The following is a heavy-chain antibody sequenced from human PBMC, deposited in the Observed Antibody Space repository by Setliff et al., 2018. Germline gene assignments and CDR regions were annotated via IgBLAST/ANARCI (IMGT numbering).Heavy chain of an antibody. CDR3: PGGYSSSWYRSDY. V-gene: IGHV4-38-2*02. CDR1: GYSISSGYI. Sequence: PSETLSLTRTVAGYSISSGYILGWIRQPPGKGLSWSVSIYYSGSTYYNPSLKSRVTISVDTSKNQFSLKLSSVTAADTAVYYCPGGYSSSWYRSDYWGQGTLVTVSS. D-gene: IGHD6-13*01. CDR2: IYYSGST. J-gene: IGHJ4*02.